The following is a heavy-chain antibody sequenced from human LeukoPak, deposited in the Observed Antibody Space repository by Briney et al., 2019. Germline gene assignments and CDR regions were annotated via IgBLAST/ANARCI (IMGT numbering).Heavy chain of an antibody. CDR2: VRYDGSEK. CDR1: GFTFNRYA. Sequence: GGSLRLSCAASGFTFNRYAMHWVRQAPGKGLEWVTLVRYDGSEKYYVDSVKGRFTISRDNLKNTLYLQMSSLRDEDTAVYYCAKAYSTYSFGYPDAFDMWGQGTMVIVSS. D-gene: IGHD5-18*01. V-gene: IGHV3-30*02. J-gene: IGHJ3*02. CDR3: AKAYSTYSFGYPDAFDM.